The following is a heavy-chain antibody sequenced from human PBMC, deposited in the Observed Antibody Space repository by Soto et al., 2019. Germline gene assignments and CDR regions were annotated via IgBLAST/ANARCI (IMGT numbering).Heavy chain of an antibody. V-gene: IGHV4-59*01. D-gene: IGHD6-13*01. CDR1: GGSISSYY. Sequence: LSLTCTVSGGSISSYYWSWIRQPPGKGLEWIGYIYYSGSTNYNPSLKSRVTISVDTSKNQFSLKLSSVTAADTAVYYCARDRSSSWLVGYFDYWGQGTLVTVSS. CDR3: ARDRSSSWLVGYFDY. CDR2: IYYSGST. J-gene: IGHJ4*02.